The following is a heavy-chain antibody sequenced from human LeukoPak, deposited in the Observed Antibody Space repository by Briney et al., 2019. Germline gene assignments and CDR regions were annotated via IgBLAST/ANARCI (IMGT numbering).Heavy chain of an antibody. CDR2: FSYSGST. V-gene: IGHV4-59*01. Sequence: SETPSLTCSVSGVSISDYHWIWIRQPPAKGLEWMGYFSYSGSTRYNPSLKSRVTMSVDTSKNQFSLRLNSVAAADTAVYYCARMYSGTSYYFDFWGQGTLVTVSS. CDR1: GVSISDYH. CDR3: ARMYSGTSYYFDF. D-gene: IGHD1-26*01. J-gene: IGHJ4*02.